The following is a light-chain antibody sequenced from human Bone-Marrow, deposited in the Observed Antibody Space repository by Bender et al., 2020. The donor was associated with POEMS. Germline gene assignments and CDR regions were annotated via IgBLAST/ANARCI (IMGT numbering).Light chain of an antibody. CDR2: QDD. Sequence: SYELTQPASVSVSPGQTGSIPCSGDKLDDKYVSWYQQRPGQSPVLIIYQDDKRPSGIPERFSGSSSGTMATLTISGALVEDEADYYCYSTDSSGNRWVFGGGTKLTVL. V-gene: IGLV3-10*01. CDR1: KLDDKY. J-gene: IGLJ3*02. CDR3: YSTDSSGNRWV.